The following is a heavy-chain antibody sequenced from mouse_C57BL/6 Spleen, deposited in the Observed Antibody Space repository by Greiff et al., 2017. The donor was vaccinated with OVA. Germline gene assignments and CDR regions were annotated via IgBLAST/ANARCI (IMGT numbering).Heavy chain of an antibody. J-gene: IGHJ2*01. D-gene: IGHD2-3*01. CDR2: FHPYNDDT. CDR3: AILDGYSDY. V-gene: IGHV1-47*01. CDR1: GYTFNTYP. Sequence: VKLVESGAELVKPGASVKMSCTASGYTFNTYPIEWMKQNPGKSLEWIGNFHPYNDDTKYNEKFKGKATLTVDKSSSTVYLELSRLTSDDSAVYYCAILDGYSDYWGQGTTRTVSS.